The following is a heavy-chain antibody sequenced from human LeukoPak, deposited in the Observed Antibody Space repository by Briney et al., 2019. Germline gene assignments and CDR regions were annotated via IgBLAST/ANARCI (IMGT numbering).Heavy chain of an antibody. CDR1: GGTFSSYA. Sequence: ASVKVSCKTSGGTFSSYATSWVRQAPGQGLEWMGGIIPISGTTNNAQKFQGRVTITADESTSTAYMELSSLRSEDTAVYYCATSAYTGGVFDYWGQGTLVTVSS. D-gene: IGHD2-8*02. CDR3: ATSAYTGGVFDY. J-gene: IGHJ4*02. V-gene: IGHV1-69*13. CDR2: IIPISGTT.